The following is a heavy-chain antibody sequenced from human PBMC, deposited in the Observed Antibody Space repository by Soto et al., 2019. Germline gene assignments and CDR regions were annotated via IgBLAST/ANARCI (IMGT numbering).Heavy chain of an antibody. CDR3: VKSRGGNNFDFFD. V-gene: IGHV3-64D*06. Sequence: GGSLRLSCSASGFTFSSYAMHWVRQAPGKGLEYVSGIRGNGDPPFYADSVKGRFTISRDNSKNTLYLQMSSLSADDTAVYYCVKSRGGNNFDFFDRGQGALVTVSS. J-gene: IGHJ4*02. D-gene: IGHD5-12*01. CDR1: GFTFSSYA. CDR2: IRGNGDPP.